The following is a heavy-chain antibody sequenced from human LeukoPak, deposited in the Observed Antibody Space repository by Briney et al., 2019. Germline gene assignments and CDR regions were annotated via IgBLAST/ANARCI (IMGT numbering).Heavy chain of an antibody. CDR2: ISGSGGST. D-gene: IGHD5-12*01. CDR3: AKPEGNIVATTPFDY. J-gene: IGHJ4*02. Sequence: GGSLRLSCAASGFTFSSYGMSWVRQAPGKGLEWVSAISGSGGSTYYADSVKGRFTISRDNSKNTLYLQMNSLRAEDTAVCYCAKPEGNIVATTPFDYWGQGTLVTVSS. V-gene: IGHV3-23*01. CDR1: GFTFSSYG.